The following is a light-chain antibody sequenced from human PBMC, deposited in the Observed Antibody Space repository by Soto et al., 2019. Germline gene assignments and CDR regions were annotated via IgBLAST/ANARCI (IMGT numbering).Light chain of an antibody. CDR2: EVS. J-gene: IGLJ2*01. CDR3: SSYAGSNVV. V-gene: IGLV2-8*01. Sequence: QSALTHPPSASGSPGQSVTISCTGTSSDVGGYHYVSWYQQHPGKAPKLMIYEVSKRPSGVPDRFSGSKSVNTASLTGSGLQAEDEADYYCSSYAGSNVVFGGGTKLHVL. CDR1: SSDVGGYHY.